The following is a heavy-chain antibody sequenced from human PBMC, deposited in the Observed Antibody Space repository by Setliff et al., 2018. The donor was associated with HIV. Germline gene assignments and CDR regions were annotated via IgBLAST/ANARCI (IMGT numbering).Heavy chain of an antibody. CDR2: ISGSSGHI. CDR3: ARSFPYYYESSGLYAMDV. J-gene: IGHJ6*02. D-gene: IGHD3-22*01. V-gene: IGHV3-11*03. CDR1: GFTFSNYY. Sequence: PGGSLRLSCAASGFTFSNYYMTWVRQAPGKGLEWISYISGSSGHINYADSVKGRFTISRDNAENSLYLQMTSLRAEDTAIYFCARSFPYYYESSGLYAMDVWGQGTTVTVSS.